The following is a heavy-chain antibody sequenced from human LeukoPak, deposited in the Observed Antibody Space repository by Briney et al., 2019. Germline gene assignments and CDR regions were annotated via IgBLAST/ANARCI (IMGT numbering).Heavy chain of an antibody. CDR3: ARDRWGYSYGGD. Sequence: GGSLRLSCAASGFAFSNYWMSWVRQAPGRGLEWAANIKQDGSEKFYVDSVKGRFTISRDNAKNSLYLQMNSLRADDTAVYFCARDRWGYSYGGDWGQGTLVTVSS. CDR2: IKQDGSEK. V-gene: IGHV3-7*01. D-gene: IGHD5-18*01. J-gene: IGHJ4*02. CDR1: GFAFSNYW.